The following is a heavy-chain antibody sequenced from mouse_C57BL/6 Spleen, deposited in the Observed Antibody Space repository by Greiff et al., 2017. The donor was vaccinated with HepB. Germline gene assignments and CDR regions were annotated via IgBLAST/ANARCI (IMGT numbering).Heavy chain of an antibody. V-gene: IGHV1-76*01. CDR3: ARYYGSSYRYFDV. CDR2: IYPGSGNT. D-gene: IGHD1-1*01. CDR1: GYTFTDYY. J-gene: IGHJ1*03. Sequence: VQLQQSGAELVRPGASVKLSCKASGYTFTDYYINWVKQRPGQGLEWIARIYPGSGNTYYNEKFKGKATLTAEKSSSTAYMQLSSLTSEDSAVYFCARYYGSSYRYFDVWGTGTTVTVSS.